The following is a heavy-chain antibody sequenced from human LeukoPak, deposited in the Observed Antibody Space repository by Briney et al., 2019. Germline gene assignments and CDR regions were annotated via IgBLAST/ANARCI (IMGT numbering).Heavy chain of an antibody. D-gene: IGHD1-7*01. CDR2: INHSGST. Sequence: PSETLSLTCAVYGGSFSGYYWSWIRQPPGKGLEWIGEINHSGSTNYNPSLKSRVTISVDTSKNQFSLKLSSVTAADTAVYYCAREISRYNWNYEDYMDVWGKGTTVTVSS. CDR3: AREISRYNWNYEDYMDV. CDR1: GGSFSGYY. V-gene: IGHV4-34*01. J-gene: IGHJ6*03.